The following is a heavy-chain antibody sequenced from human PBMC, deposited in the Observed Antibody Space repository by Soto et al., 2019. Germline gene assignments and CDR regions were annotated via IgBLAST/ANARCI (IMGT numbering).Heavy chain of an antibody. D-gene: IGHD4-17*01. J-gene: IGHJ4*01. CDR2: INHSGTA. Sequence: SETLSLTCAVYDGPFSAYYWSWIRQPPGKGLEWIGEINHSGTANYNPSLMSRVSMSRDMSRKQFSLKLTSVTAADTAVYYCARGDYLYYFDYWGHGTLVTFSS. CDR3: ARGDYLYYFDY. V-gene: IGHV4-34*01. CDR1: DGPFSAYY.